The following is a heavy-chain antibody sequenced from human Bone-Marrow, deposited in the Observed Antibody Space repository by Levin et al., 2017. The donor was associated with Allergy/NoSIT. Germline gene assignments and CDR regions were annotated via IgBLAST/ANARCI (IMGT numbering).Heavy chain of an antibody. CDR1: GDSISRSTYY. J-gene: IGHJ4*02. CDR2: INHSGST. CDR3: ARAGRYDY. Sequence: SQTLSLTCTVSGDSISRSTYYWGWIRQPPGKGLEWIGSINHSGSTYYNPSLQSRVTISVDTSKNQFSLKLTSVTAADTAVYYCARAGRYDYWSQGTLVTVSS. D-gene: IGHD3-9*01. V-gene: IGHV4-39*07.